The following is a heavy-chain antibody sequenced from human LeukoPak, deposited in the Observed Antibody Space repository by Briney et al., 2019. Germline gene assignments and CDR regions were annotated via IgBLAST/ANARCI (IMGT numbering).Heavy chain of an antibody. CDR2: ISYDGSNK. Sequence: GKSLRLSCAASGFTFSSYGMHWVRQAPGKGLEWVAVISYDGSNKYYADSVKGRFTISRDNSKNTLYLQMNSLRAEDTAVYYCAKDVDSPRWFPFYWYFSLWGRGTLVTVSS. J-gene: IGHJ2*01. D-gene: IGHD4-23*01. V-gene: IGHV3-30*18. CDR1: GFTFSSYG. CDR3: AKDVDSPRWFPFYWYFSL.